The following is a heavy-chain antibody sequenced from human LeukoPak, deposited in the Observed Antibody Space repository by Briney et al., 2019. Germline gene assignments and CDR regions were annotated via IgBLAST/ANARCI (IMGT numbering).Heavy chain of an antibody. CDR1: GFTFSNFA. CDR2: ILYDGSDQ. V-gene: IGHV3-30*04. CDR3: ARGGIYYDSSGLDY. J-gene: IGHJ4*02. D-gene: IGHD3-22*01. Sequence: GGSLRLSCATSGFTFSNFAMHWVRQAPGKGLEWVAAILYDGSDQYYGESVKGRFTISRDNSRNTLYLQMNSLRAEDTAVYYCARGGIYYDSSGLDYWGQGTLVTVSS.